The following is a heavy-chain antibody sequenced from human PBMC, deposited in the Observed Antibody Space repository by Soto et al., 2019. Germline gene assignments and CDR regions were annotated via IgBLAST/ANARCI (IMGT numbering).Heavy chain of an antibody. V-gene: IGHV4-59*01. D-gene: IGHD2-8*01. CDR3: GREGPSGVYVDH. J-gene: IGHJ4*02. CDR2: IYYSGTT. Sequence: SETLSLTCTVSVGSISNYYWSWIRQPPGKGLEWIGYIYYSGTTNYNPSLKSRVTISVDTSKKQFSLKLRSVTAADTAVYYCGREGPSGVYVDHWGQGTLVTFSS. CDR1: VGSISNYY.